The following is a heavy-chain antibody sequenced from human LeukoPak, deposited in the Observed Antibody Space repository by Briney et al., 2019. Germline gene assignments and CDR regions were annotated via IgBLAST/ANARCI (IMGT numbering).Heavy chain of an antibody. V-gene: IGHV4-59*01. CDR1: VDSISNYY. Sequence: PSETLSLTCTVSVDSISNYYWSXXRQPPGKGLEWIGYIYYTVSTNYNPSFKSRVTISVDTSKNQFSLKLSSVTAADTAVYYCAARRAYYFDYWGQGTLLTVSS. CDR3: AARRAYYFDY. J-gene: IGHJ4*02. CDR2: IYYTVST.